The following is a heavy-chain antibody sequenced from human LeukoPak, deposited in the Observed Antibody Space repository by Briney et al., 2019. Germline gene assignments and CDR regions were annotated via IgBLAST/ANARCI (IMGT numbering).Heavy chain of an antibody. V-gene: IGHV5-51*01. CDR1: GYSFTSYW. D-gene: IGHD3-3*01. J-gene: IGHJ5*02. CDR3: ARQGTMFGVVSWFDP. Sequence: GESLKISCKGSGYSFTSYWIGWVRQMPGKGLEWMGIIYPGDSDTRYSPSFQGQVTISADKSISTAYLQWSSLKASDTAMYYCARQGTMFGVVSWFDPWGQGTLVTVSS. CDR2: IYPGDSDT.